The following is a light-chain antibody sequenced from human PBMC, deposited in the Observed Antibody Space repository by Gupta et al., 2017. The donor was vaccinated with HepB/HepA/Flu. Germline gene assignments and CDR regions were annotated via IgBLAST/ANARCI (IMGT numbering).Light chain of an antibody. CDR2: DVR. J-gene: IGLJ1*01. V-gene: IGLV2-14*03. CDR1: YNDVGGYDY. Sequence: SALTQPASVSGSPGQSITISCTGTYNDVGGYDYVSWYQQRPGFAPTLLIYDVRDRPAGVSHRFSGSKSGNPASLTISGLQAADEADYYCSAYTTSVTGVFGTGTKVTV. CDR3: SAYTTSVTGV.